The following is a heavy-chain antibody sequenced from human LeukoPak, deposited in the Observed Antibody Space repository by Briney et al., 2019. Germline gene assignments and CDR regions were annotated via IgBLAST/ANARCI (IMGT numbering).Heavy chain of an antibody. D-gene: IGHD6-19*01. Sequence: GASVKVSCKASGDTFTSCDINWVRQAPGQGLEWMGWMNPNSGNTAYGQSFQGRITMTRDISIGTAYMELSNLTSEDTAIYYCTRGSSGRRDNWGQGTLVTVSA. CDR2: MNPNSGNT. V-gene: IGHV1-8*01. J-gene: IGHJ4*02. CDR1: GDTFTSCD. CDR3: TRGSSGRRDN.